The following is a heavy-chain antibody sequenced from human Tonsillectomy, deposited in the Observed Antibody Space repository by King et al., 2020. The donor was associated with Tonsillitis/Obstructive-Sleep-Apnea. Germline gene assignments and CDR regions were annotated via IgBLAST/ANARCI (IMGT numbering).Heavy chain of an antibody. V-gene: IGHV3-9*01. CDR2: ITWNSGDI. J-gene: IGHJ6*03. D-gene: IGHD3-3*01. Sequence: QLVQSGGALVQPGRSLRLSCAASGFTFDDYAMHWVRHAPGKGLEWVSGITWNSGDIGYADSVKGRFTISRDNAKNSLYLQMNSLRAEDTALYYCAKDTGRFLTPYMDVWGKGTTVTVSS. CDR1: GFTFDDYA. CDR3: AKDTGRFLTPYMDV.